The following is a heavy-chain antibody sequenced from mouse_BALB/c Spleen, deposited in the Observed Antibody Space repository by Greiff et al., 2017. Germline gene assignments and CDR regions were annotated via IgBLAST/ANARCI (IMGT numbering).Heavy chain of an antibody. D-gene: IGHD1-1*01. CDR1: GYSFTGYT. J-gene: IGHJ2*01. V-gene: IGHV1-18*01. CDR3: AREGITTVVAGFDY. Sequence: EVKLMESGPELVKPGASMKISCKASGYSFTGYTMNWVKQSHGKNLEWIGLINPYNGGTSYNQKFKGKATLTVDKSSSTAYMELLSLTSEDSAVYYCAREGITTVVAGFDYWGQGTTLTVSS. CDR2: INPYNGGT.